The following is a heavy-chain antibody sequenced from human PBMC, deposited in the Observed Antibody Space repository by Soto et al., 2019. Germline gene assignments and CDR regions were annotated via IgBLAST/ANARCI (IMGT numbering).Heavy chain of an antibody. V-gene: IGHV1-3*01. CDR1: GYTFTSYG. Sequence: GASVKVSCKASGYTFTSYGIHWVRQAPGQRLEWMGWLNAANGDTKYSPKFQGRVTITRDTSASTAYMELSSLRSEDTAVYYCVRRHVSATGIDWFDPWGQGTLDTVS. D-gene: IGHD6-13*01. CDR2: LNAANGDT. CDR3: VRRHVSATGIDWFDP. J-gene: IGHJ5*02.